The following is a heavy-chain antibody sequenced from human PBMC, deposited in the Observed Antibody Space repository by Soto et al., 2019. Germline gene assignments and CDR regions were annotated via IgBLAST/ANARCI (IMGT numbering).Heavy chain of an antibody. CDR3: ARKDLSSSLGFDP. Sequence: QLQLQESGPGLVKPSETLSLTCTVSGGSISSSSYYWGWIRQPPGKGLEWIGSIYYSGSTYYNPSLKSRVKISVDTSKNQFSLKLSFVTAADTAVYYCARKDLSSSLGFDPWGQGTLVTVSS. J-gene: IGHJ5*02. CDR2: IYYSGST. V-gene: IGHV4-39*01. D-gene: IGHD6-6*01. CDR1: GGSISSSSYY.